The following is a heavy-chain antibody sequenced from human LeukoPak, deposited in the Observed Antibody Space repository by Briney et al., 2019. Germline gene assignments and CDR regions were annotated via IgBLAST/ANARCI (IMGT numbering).Heavy chain of an antibody. Sequence: GGSLRLSCAASGFTFSTYGMHWVRQAPGKGPEWVAVVSSDGSRKYCADFVTGRFTISRDNSNNRLYLQMNGLRVEDTALYYCAKSRPAGPGGYFDYWGQGTLDTVTS. D-gene: IGHD3-16*01. CDR2: VSSDGSRK. CDR1: GFTFSTYG. CDR3: AKSRPAGPGGYFDY. V-gene: IGHV3-30*18. J-gene: IGHJ4*02.